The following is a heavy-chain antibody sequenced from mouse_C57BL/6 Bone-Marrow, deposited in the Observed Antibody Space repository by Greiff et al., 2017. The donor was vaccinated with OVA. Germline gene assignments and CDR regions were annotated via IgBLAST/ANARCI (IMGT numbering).Heavy chain of an antibody. D-gene: IGHD1-1*01. CDR2: ISSGGDYI. CDR1: GFTFSSYA. J-gene: IGHJ3*01. CDR3: TRDYYGSFAY. Sequence: EVKVVESGEGLVKPGGSLKLSCAASGFTFSSYAMSWVRQTPEKRLEWVAYISSGGDYIYYADTVKGRFTISRDNARNTLYLQMSSLKSEDTAMYYCTRDYYGSFAYWGQGTLVTVSA. V-gene: IGHV5-9-1*02.